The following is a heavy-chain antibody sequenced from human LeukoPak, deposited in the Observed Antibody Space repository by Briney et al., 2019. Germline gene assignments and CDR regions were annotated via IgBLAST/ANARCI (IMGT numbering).Heavy chain of an antibody. CDR1: GSTFSSYS. CDR3: ARGRGGRLFPLFDY. CDR2: ISSSSSTI. V-gene: IGHV3-48*01. J-gene: IGHJ4*02. Sequence: SGGSLRLSCAASGSTFSSYSMNWVRQAPGKGLEWVSYISSSSSTIYYADSVKGRFTISRDNAKNSLYLQMNSLRAEDTAVYYCARGRGGRLFPLFDYWGQGTLVTVSS. D-gene: IGHD2-21*01.